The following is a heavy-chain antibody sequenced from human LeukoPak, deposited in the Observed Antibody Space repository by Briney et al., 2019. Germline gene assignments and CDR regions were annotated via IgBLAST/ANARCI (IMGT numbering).Heavy chain of an antibody. D-gene: IGHD2-15*01. J-gene: IGHJ4*02. Sequence: PGGSLRLSCAASGFTFSSYAMSWVRQAPGEGLEWVSAISGSGGSTYYTDSVKGRFTISRDNSKNTLYLQMNSLRAEDTAVYYCAKKVGYCSGGSCYTGYFDYWGQETLVTVSS. V-gene: IGHV3-23*01. CDR2: ISGSGGST. CDR1: GFTFSSYA. CDR3: AKKVGYCSGGSCYTGYFDY.